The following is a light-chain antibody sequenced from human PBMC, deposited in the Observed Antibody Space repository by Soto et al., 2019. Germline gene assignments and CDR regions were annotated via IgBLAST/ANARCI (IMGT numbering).Light chain of an antibody. CDR3: QQYYSPPWA. J-gene: IGKJ1*01. V-gene: IGKV4-1*01. CDR2: WAS. CDR1: QSVLYSSNNKNY. Sequence: DIVMTQSPDSLAVSLGERATINCKSSQSVLYSSNNKNYLAWYHQKPGQPPKLLIYWASTRESGVPDRFSGSGSGTDFTLTISSLQAEDVAVYYCQQYYSPPWAFGQGTKVEIK.